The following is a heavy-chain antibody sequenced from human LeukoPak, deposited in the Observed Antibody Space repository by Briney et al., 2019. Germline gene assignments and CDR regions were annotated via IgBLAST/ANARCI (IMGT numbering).Heavy chain of an antibody. V-gene: IGHV3-30-3*01. D-gene: IGHD6-13*01. Sequence: GGSLRLSCAASGFTFRTYTMHWVRQAPGKGLEWVAAISDDGNNAFHSDSAKGRLTISRDSSNNTLYLQMNSLRAEDTAVYYCASSSGYSSSWYQWGQGTLVTVSS. J-gene: IGHJ4*02. CDR3: ASSSGYSSSWYQ. CDR2: ISDDGNNA. CDR1: GFTFRTYT.